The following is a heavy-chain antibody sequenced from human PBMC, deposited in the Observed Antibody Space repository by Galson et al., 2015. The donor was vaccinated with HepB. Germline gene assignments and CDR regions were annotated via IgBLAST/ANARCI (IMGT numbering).Heavy chain of an antibody. D-gene: IGHD2/OR15-2a*01. V-gene: IGHV3-30*04. CDR3: ARSPWLNSAYPYFDY. CDR2: ISYDGKHQ. J-gene: IGHJ4*02. Sequence: SLRLSCAASGLSFSNFAMHWVRQAPGKGLEWVAIISYDGKHQYYADSVRGRFTISRDNSKNTLYLQMDSLRAEDTAVYYCARSPWLNSAYPYFDYWGQGTLVTVSS. CDR1: GLSFSNFA.